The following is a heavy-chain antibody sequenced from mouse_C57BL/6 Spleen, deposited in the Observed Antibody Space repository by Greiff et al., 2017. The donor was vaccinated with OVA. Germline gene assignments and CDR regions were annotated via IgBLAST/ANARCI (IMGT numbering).Heavy chain of an antibody. J-gene: IGHJ2*01. D-gene: IGHD2-4*01. CDR3: ASAVYSDRVCFDY. V-gene: IGHV5-6*01. Sequence: EVQLVESGGDLVKPGGSLKLSCAASGFTFSSYGMSWVRQTPDKRLEWVATISSGGSHTYYPDSVKGRFTISRDNAKNTLYLQMSTLKSEATSMYYCASAVYSDRVCFDYWGQGTTLTVSS. CDR2: ISSGGSHT. CDR1: GFTFSSYG.